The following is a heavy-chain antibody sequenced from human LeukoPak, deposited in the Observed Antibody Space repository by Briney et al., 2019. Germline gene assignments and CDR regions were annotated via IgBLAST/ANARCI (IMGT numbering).Heavy chain of an antibody. CDR1: GFTVTSYG. D-gene: IGHD1-26*01. V-gene: IGHV3-66*02. Sequence: GGSLRLSCAASGFTVTSYGMSWVRQAPGKGPEWVSVFYSDGGIRYTDSVQGRFTISRDDSENTLYLQMNNLRVEDAAIYYCVRDRAEGRSWVEFGAWGQGVLVTVSS. CDR2: FYSDGGI. J-gene: IGHJ5*02. CDR3: VRDRAEGRSWVEFGA.